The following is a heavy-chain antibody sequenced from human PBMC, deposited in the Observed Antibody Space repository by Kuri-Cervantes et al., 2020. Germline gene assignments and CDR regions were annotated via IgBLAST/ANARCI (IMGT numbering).Heavy chain of an antibody. V-gene: IGHV3-7*01. CDR2: IKQDGSEK. CDR3: ARENGDWGLDY. Sequence: LSLTCAASGFTFSSYAMHWVRQAPGKGLEWVANIKQDGSEKYYVDSVKGRFTISRDNSKNTVYLQMNSLRAEDTAVYYCARENGDWGLDYWGQGTLVTVSS. J-gene: IGHJ4*02. CDR1: GFTFSSYA. D-gene: IGHD7-27*01.